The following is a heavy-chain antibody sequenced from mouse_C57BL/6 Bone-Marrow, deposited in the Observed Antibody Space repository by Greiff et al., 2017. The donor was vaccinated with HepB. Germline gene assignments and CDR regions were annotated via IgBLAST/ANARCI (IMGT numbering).Heavy chain of an antibody. D-gene: IGHD2-4*01. CDR2: IYPGDGDT. Sequence: QVQLQQSGAELVKPGASVKISCKASGYAFSSYWMNWVKQRPGKGLEWIGQIYPGDGDTNYNGKFKGKATLTADKSSSTAHMQLSSLTSEDSAVYFCSRPYDYDLYYFDYWGQGTTLTVSS. CDR1: GYAFSSYW. V-gene: IGHV1-80*01. J-gene: IGHJ2*01. CDR3: SRPYDYDLYYFDY.